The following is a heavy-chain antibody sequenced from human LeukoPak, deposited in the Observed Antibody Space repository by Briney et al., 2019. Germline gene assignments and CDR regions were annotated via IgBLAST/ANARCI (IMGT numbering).Heavy chain of an antibody. J-gene: IGHJ4*02. V-gene: IGHV3-30*02. CDR2: INYDGTNK. Sequence: GGSLRFSCTASGITFSSDGMHWVRQAPGKGLEWVALINYDGTNKYYADSAKGRFTISRDNSKNTLYLQMNSLRDEDTAVYYCTNFDYWGQGTLVAVSS. CDR3: TNFDY. CDR1: GITFSSDG.